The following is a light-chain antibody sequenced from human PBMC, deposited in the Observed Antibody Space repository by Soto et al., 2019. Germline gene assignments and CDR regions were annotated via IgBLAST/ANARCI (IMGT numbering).Light chain of an antibody. V-gene: IGKV3-20*01. J-gene: IGKJ1*01. CDR2: AAS. Sequence: EIVLTQSPATLSLFPGERATLSCRASQSISSTYLAWYQQKPGQAPRPLISAASNRASGTPDRFSGSGSGTDFTLTISRLEPEDFAVYYCQQYGSSRWTFGQGTKVEVK. CDR3: QQYGSSRWT. CDR1: QSISSTY.